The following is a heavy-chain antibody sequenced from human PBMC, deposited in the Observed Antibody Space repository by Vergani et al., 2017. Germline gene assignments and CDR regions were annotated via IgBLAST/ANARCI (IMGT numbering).Heavy chain of an antibody. Sequence: QLQLQESGSGLVKPSQTLSLTCAVSGGSISSGGYYWSWIRQHPGKGLEWIGYIYYSGSTYYNPSLKSRVTISVDTSKNQFSLKLSSVTAADTAVYYCARGGYCSGGSCYSEQYYFDYWGQGTLVTVSS. CDR1: GGSISSGGYY. CDR3: ARGGYCSGGSCYSEQYYFDY. V-gene: IGHV4-31*11. CDR2: IYYSGST. J-gene: IGHJ4*02. D-gene: IGHD2-15*01.